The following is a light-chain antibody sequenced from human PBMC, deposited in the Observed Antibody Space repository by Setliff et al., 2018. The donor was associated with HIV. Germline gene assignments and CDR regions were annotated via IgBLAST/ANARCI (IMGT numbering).Light chain of an antibody. CDR1: TGAVTSGHY. V-gene: IGLV7-46*01. CDR2: DSS. Sequence: QEPSLTVSPGGTVTLTCGSSTGAVTSGHYPYWFQQKPGQAPRTLIYDSSKKHSWTPARFSASLLGGEAALTLSGALPEDEAEYYCLLSYSGARWVFGGGTKVTVL. J-gene: IGLJ3*02. CDR3: LLSYSGARWV.